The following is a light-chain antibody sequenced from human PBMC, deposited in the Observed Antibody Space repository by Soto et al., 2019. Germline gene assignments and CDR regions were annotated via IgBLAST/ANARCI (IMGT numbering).Light chain of an antibody. CDR3: QQYGYSPT. V-gene: IGKV3-15*01. Sequence: LVMTQSPATLSVSPGESATLSCRASQSVSSNLAWHQQKPGQAPRILMYDASTRATGISARFSGSGSGTEFTLTISSLQSEDSAVYYCQQYGYSPTFGGGTKVDI. J-gene: IGKJ4*01. CDR1: QSVSSN. CDR2: DAS.